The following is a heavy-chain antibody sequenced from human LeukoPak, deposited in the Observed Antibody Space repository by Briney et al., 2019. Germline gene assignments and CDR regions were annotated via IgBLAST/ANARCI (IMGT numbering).Heavy chain of an antibody. V-gene: IGHV1-3*01. D-gene: IGHD3-22*01. Sequence: ASVKVSCKASGYTFTSYAMHWVRQAPGQRLEWMGWINAGNGNTKYSQKFQGRVTITRDTSASTAYMELSSLRSEDMAVYYCARGDDSGYYDYFDYWGQGALVTVSS. CDR2: INAGNGNT. J-gene: IGHJ4*02. CDR1: GYTFTSYA. CDR3: ARGDDSGYYDYFDY.